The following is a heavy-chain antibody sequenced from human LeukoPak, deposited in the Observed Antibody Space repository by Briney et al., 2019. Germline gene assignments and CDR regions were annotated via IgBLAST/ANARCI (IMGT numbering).Heavy chain of an antibody. CDR3: ARVRAGNYDFRSGYFTPSYYFDY. V-gene: IGHV1-46*01. D-gene: IGHD3-3*01. CDR1: GYTFTSYY. Sequence: GASVKVSCKASGYTFTSYYMHWVRQAPGQGLEWMGIINPSGGSTSYAQRFQGRVTMTRDMSTSTVYMELSSLRSEDTAVYYCARVRAGNYDFRSGYFTPSYYFDYWGQGTLVTVSS. J-gene: IGHJ4*02. CDR2: INPSGGST.